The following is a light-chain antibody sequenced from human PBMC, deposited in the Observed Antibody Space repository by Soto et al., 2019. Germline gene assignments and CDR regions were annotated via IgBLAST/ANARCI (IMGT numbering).Light chain of an antibody. V-gene: IGKV3-11*01. J-gene: IGKJ5*01. Sequence: EVVLTQSPVTLSLSPGERATLSCRASQSFRGLLAWYQQKPGQAPRLLIYDAYNRATGIPPRFSGSGSGTDFTLTISSLEPEDFAVYYCHQRSDWPPITFGQGTRLEIK. CDR2: DAY. CDR1: QSFRGL. CDR3: HQRSDWPPIT.